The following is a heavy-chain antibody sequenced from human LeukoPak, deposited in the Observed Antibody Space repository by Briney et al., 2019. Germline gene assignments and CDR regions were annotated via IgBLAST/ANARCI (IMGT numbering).Heavy chain of an antibody. CDR2: ISRGTYI. D-gene: IGHD2-15*01. CDR3: TREQDREAAATVIGDS. CDR1: GFTFSRFE. Sequence: GGSLRLSCVASGFTFSRFEMNWVRQAPGKGPEWISHISRGTYIAYADSVKGRFSISRDNAKNSLYLQMNSLRAEDTAVYYCTREQDREAAATVIGDSWGQGTLVTVSS. J-gene: IGHJ4*02. V-gene: IGHV3-48*03.